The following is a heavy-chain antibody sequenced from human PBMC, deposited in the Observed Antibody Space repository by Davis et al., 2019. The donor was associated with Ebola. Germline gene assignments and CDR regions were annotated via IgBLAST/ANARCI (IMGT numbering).Heavy chain of an antibody. J-gene: IGHJ4*02. V-gene: IGHV5-10-1*01. Sequence: GESLKISCQASGYSFTNYWINWVRQLPGKGLEWIGRIDPTDSHSDFSPSFQGHVTISVDKSISTAYLQWRSLKASDTAMYYCATQGAPLTGVDYWGQGSLVIVSS. CDR3: ATQGAPLTGVDY. CDR2: IDPTDSHS. CDR1: GYSFTNYW. D-gene: IGHD3-9*01.